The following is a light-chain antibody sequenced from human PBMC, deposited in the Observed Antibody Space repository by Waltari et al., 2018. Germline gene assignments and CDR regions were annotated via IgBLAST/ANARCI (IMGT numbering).Light chain of an antibody. CDR2: GAS. Sequence: VLITHSPATLSLSPGEKATLSCRASQSVGSNLAWYQQKPGQPPRPLIYGASTRAADIPARFSGGGSGTDFTLSISSLQSEDYAVYYCHQYNNGPYTFGQGTKLE. J-gene: IGKJ2*01. V-gene: IGKV3-15*01. CDR3: HQYNNGPYT. CDR1: QSVGSN.